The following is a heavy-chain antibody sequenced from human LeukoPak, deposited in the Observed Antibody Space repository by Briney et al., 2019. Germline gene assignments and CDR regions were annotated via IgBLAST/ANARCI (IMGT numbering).Heavy chain of an antibody. J-gene: IGHJ5*02. CDR1: GYIVTAFA. CDR3: ASEGWFDP. CDR2: INTNTGNA. V-gene: IGHV7-4-1*02. Sequence: ASGNVSCNAAGYIVTAFAVKWWRQSPRQGVGGRGGINTNTGNATYAQGFTGRFVFSLDTSVSTAYLQISSLKADATAVYYCASEGWFDPWGQGTLVTVSS.